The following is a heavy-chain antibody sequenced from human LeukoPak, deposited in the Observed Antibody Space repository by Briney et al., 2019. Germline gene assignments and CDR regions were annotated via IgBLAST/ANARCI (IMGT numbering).Heavy chain of an antibody. V-gene: IGHV3-30-3*01. J-gene: IGHJ4*02. D-gene: IGHD3-22*01. CDR1: GFTFSRYS. CDR3: ARTYYYDSSDYSALGY. CDR2: ISYDGSSE. Sequence: PGGSLRLSCAASGFTFSRYSIHWVRQAPGKGLEWVAVISYDGSSEYYADSVKGRFTISRDNSKNTLHLQMNSLRAEDTAVYYCARTYYYDSSDYSALGYWGQGTLVTVSS.